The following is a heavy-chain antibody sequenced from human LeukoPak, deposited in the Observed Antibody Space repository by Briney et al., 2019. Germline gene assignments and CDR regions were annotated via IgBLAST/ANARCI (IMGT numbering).Heavy chain of an antibody. D-gene: IGHD6-6*01. J-gene: IGHJ4*02. V-gene: IGHV4-4*08. CDR2: IYSSGTT. Sequence: SETLSLTCTVSGGSINGYYWNWIRQPPGKALEWIGFIYSSGTTNYNHSLKSRVTISLDTSNKQFSLRLTSVTAADTAVYFCARVASRSISSRCFDHWGQGTLVTVSS. CDR1: GGSINGYY. CDR3: ARVASRSISSRCFDH.